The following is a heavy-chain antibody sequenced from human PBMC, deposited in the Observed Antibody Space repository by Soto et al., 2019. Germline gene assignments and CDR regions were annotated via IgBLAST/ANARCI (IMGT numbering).Heavy chain of an antibody. D-gene: IGHD3-22*01. CDR2: IYHSEST. V-gene: IGHV4-30-2*01. CDR1: GGSISSGGYS. CDR3: ARTALGYYYDSSGPYVGYFDY. J-gene: IGHJ4*02. Sequence: PSDTLSLTCAVSGGSISSGGYSWSWIRQPPGKGLEWIGYIYHSESTYYNPSLKSRVTISVDRSKNQFSLKLSSVTAADTAVYYCARTALGYYYDSSGPYVGYFDYWGQGTLVTVSS.